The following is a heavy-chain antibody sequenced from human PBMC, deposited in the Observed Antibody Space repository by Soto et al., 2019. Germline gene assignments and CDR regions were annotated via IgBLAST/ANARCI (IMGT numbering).Heavy chain of an antibody. CDR2: ISSSSSTI. J-gene: IGHJ6*03. Sequence: GGSLRLSCAASGFTFSSYSMNWVRQAPGKGLEWVSYISSSSSTIYYADSVKGRFTISRDNAKNSLYLQMNSLRAEDTAVYYCARETMVRGMVPYYMDVWGKGTTVTVSS. CDR1: GFTFSSYS. CDR3: ARETMVRGMVPYYMDV. D-gene: IGHD3-10*01. V-gene: IGHV3-48*01.